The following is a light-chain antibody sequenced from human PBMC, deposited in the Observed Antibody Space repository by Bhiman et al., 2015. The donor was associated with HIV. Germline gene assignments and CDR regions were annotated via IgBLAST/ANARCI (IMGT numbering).Light chain of an antibody. CDR1: NIGSQS. J-gene: IGLJ3*02. CDR2: YDS. V-gene: IGLV3-21*04. CDR3: QVWDTTSDHLWV. Sequence: SYVLAQPPSVSVAPGETARITCRGDNIGSQSVHWYQQKPGQAPVVVMFYDSDRPSGIPDRFSGSKSGNTATLTISRVEAGDEAEYYCQVWDTTSDHLWVFGGGTKLTVL.